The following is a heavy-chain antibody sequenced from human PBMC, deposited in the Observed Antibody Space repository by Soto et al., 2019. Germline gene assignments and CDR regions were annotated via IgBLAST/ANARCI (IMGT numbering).Heavy chain of an antibody. CDR1: GITFSTYL. D-gene: IGHD3-3*01. J-gene: IGHJ4*02. V-gene: IGHV3-74*01. Sequence: EVQLVESGGGLVQPGGSLRLSCVVSGITFSTYLMHWVRQAPGKGLVWVSHIKSDGTVTHYTDSVRGRFIISRDNAKNTLFLQMNSLRAEDTAVYYCARENYDFWSGYYLDYWGQGTLVTVSS. CDR3: ARENYDFWSGYYLDY. CDR2: IKSDGTVT.